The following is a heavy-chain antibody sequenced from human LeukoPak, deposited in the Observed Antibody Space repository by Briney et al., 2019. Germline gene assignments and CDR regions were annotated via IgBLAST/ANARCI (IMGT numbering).Heavy chain of an antibody. Sequence: PGGSLRLSCAASGFTVSTTYMSWFRQAPGKGLEWVSVFYSDDTTYYANSVKGRFTISRDNSKNMLYLQMNSLRAEDTAVYYCARRLLTGYYEFWGQGTLVTVSS. V-gene: IGHV3-66*01. CDR1: GFTVSTTY. CDR3: ARRLLTGYYEF. J-gene: IGHJ4*02. D-gene: IGHD3-9*01. CDR2: FYSDDTT.